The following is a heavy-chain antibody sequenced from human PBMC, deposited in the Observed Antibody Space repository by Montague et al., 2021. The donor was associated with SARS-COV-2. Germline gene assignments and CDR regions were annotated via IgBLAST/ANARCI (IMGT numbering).Heavy chain of an antibody. J-gene: IGHJ4*02. V-gene: IGHV4-59*11. Sequence: SETLSLTCTVSAGSISSHYWSWIRQPPGKGLECIGYVSYTGSTNYNPSLKSRVTMSVDTPKNQFSLRLRSLTAADTAVYYCARARNTYYIPNCLNYFDIWGQGAMVTVSS. CDR1: AGSISSHY. CDR3: ARARNTYYIPNCLNYFDI. D-gene: IGHD3-10*02. CDR2: VSYTGST.